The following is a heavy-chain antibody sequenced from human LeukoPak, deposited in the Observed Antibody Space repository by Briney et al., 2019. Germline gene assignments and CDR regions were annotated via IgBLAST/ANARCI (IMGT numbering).Heavy chain of an antibody. J-gene: IGHJ4*02. CDR3: AKGTQVLLWFGELLGFDY. Sequence: GGSLRLSCAASGFTFSSYAMSWVRQAPGKGLEWVSAISGSGGSTYYADSVKGRFTISRDNSKNTLYLQMNSLRAGDTAVYYCAKGTQVLLWFGELLGFDYWGQGTLVTVSS. CDR1: GFTFSSYA. D-gene: IGHD3-10*01. V-gene: IGHV3-23*01. CDR2: ISGSGGST.